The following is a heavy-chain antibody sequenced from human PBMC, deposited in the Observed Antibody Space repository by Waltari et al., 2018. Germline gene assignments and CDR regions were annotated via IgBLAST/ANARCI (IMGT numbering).Heavy chain of an antibody. Sequence: QVQLQESGPGMLRPSETLSVRCTVSGDSIETATYYWGWIRHSPGKGLECLGTIHSSGTTYVPASLEPRVTISVDTFNNRFSLNLRSAPAADTAVYFCARLVWFGAWIDNWGQGSLVTVSS. CDR1: GDSIETATYY. CDR3: ARLVWFGAWIDN. CDR2: IHSSGTT. D-gene: IGHD3-10*01. V-gene: IGHV4-39*01. J-gene: IGHJ4*02.